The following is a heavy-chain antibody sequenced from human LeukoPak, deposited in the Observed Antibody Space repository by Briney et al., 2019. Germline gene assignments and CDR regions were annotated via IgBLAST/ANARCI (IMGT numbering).Heavy chain of an antibody. CDR2: ISGRGDST. J-gene: IGHJ4*02. CDR1: GFTLNTDA. CDR3: AKDRVAATGIGEREN. V-gene: IGHV3-23*01. D-gene: IGHD6-13*01. Sequence: PGGSLRLSCAASGFTLNTDAMSWVRQAPGKGLEWVSAISGRGDSTYYTDSVKGRFTISRDNSKNTLYLQMNSLRAEDTAVYYCAKDRVAATGIGERENWGQGTLVTVSS.